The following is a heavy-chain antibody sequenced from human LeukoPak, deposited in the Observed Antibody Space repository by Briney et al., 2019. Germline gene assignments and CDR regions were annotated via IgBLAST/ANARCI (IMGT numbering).Heavy chain of an antibody. CDR3: TRSSSTGSYSSNY. CDR2: IRSKANSYAT. V-gene: IGHV3-73*01. Sequence: GGSLRLSCAASGFTFSGPAMHWVRQASGKGLEWVGRIRSKANSYATAYAASVKGRFTISRDDSKNTAYLQMNSLKTEDTAVYYCTRSSSTGSYSSNYWGQGTLVTVSS. CDR1: GFTFSGPA. J-gene: IGHJ4*02. D-gene: IGHD1-26*01.